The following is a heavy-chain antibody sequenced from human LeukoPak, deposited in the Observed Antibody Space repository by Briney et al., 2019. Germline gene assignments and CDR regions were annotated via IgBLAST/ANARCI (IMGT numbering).Heavy chain of an antibody. D-gene: IGHD5-18*01. CDR3: ARNVDTAMVRRLFGFDY. CDR2: IYHSGTT. V-gene: IGHV4-38-2*02. J-gene: IGHJ4*02. CDR1: GYSISNGYY. Sequence: SETLSLTCSVSGYSISNGYYWGWIRQPPGKGLEWIGNIYHSGTTYYNPSLKSRVTISVDTSKNQFSLKLSSVTAADTAVYYCARNVDTAMVRRLFGFDYWGQGTLVTVSS.